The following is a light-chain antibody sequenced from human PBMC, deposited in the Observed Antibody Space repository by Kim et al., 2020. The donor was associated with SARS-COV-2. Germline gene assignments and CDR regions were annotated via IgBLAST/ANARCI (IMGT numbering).Light chain of an antibody. CDR1: NIGSKS. V-gene: IGLV3-21*04. CDR2: YDS. J-gene: IGLJ3*02. CDR3: QVWDSSSDHRV. Sequence: APGKTARLTCGGNNIGSKSVHWYQQKPGQATVLVIYYDSDRPSGIPERCSGSNSGNTATLTISRVEAGDEADYYCQVWDSSSDHRVFGGGTKLTVL.